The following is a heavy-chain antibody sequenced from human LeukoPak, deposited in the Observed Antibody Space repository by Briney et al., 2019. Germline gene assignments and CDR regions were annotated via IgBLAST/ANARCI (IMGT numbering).Heavy chain of an antibody. V-gene: IGHV3-21*01. J-gene: IGHJ4*02. D-gene: IGHD6-19*01. CDR2: ISSSSSYI. CDR3: AKIAVAMGSSADY. CDR1: GFTFSSYS. Sequence: GGSLRLSCAASGFTFSSYSMNCVRQAPGKGLEWVSSISSSSSYIYYADSVKGRFTISRDNAKNSLYLQMNSLRAEDTAVYYCAKIAVAMGSSADYWGQGTLVTVSS.